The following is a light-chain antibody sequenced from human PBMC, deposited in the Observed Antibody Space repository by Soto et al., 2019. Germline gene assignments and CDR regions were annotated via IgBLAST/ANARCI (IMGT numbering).Light chain of an antibody. J-gene: IGKJ5*01. CDR2: DAS. V-gene: IGKV1-33*01. CDR1: HDIRKY. Sequence: DIPMTQSPSSLSASVGDRVTITCQASHDIRKYLNWYQQKPGKAPRLLIYDASNMEKGVPSRFTGSGSGTDFILTISSLQPEDIATYYCQQYANFPITFGQGTRLETK. CDR3: QQYANFPIT.